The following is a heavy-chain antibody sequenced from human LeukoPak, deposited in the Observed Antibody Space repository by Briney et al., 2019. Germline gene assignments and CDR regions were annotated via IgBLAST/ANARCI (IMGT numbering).Heavy chain of an antibody. CDR1: GYSISSGYY. D-gene: IGHD3-9*01. CDR3: ARGYYDILTGYYMNWFDP. J-gene: IGHJ5*02. V-gene: IGHV4-38-2*02. Sequence: SETLSLTCTVSGYSISSGYYWGWIRQPPGKGLEWIGSIYHSGSTYYNPSLKSRVTISVDTSKNQFSLKLSSVTAADTAVYYCARGYYDILTGYYMNWFDPWGQGTLVTVSS. CDR2: IYHSGST.